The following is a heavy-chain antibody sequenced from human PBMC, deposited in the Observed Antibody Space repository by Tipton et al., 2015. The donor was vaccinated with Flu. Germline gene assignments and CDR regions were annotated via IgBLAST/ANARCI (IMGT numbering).Heavy chain of an antibody. CDR3: ARDVFPSVPSHYFDF. Sequence: GLVKPSETLSLTCTVSGGSISTYYWSWIRQPAGKGLEWIGRTYSGGNTNYNPSLKSRVSMSVDTSKNQFSLKLRSATAADTAMYFCARDVFPSVPSHYFDFWGPGALVTVSS. V-gene: IGHV4-4*07. J-gene: IGHJ4*02. D-gene: IGHD2/OR15-2a*01. CDR2: TYSGGNT. CDR1: GGSISTYY.